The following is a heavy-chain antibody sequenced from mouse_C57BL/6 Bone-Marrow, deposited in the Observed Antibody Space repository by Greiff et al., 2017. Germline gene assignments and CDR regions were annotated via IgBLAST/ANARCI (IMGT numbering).Heavy chain of an antibody. Sequence: QVQLQQSGAELVRPGTSVKMSCKASGYTFTNFWIGWAKQRPGHGLEWIGDIYPGGGYTNYNEKFKGKATLTADKSSSTAYMQFSSLTSEDSAIYYCARSDRQGYFDVWGTGTTVTVAS. CDR3: ARSDRQGYFDV. CDR1: GYTFTNFW. D-gene: IGHD3-2*01. V-gene: IGHV1-63*01. CDR2: IYPGGGYT. J-gene: IGHJ1*03.